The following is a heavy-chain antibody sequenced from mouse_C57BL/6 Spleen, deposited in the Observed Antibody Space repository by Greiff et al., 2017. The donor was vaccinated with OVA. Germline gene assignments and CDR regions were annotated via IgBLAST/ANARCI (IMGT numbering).Heavy chain of an antibody. CDR1: GYTFTSYW. CDR3: ARRGLYDYVGAMDY. D-gene: IGHD2-4*01. CDR2: IYPGSGST. J-gene: IGHJ4*01. Sequence: QVQLKQPGAELVKPGASVKMSCKASGYTFTSYWITWVKQRPGQGLEWIGDIYPGSGSTNYTEKFKSKATLTVDTSSSTAYMQLSSLTSEDSAVYYCARRGLYDYVGAMDYWGQGTSVTVSS. V-gene: IGHV1-55*01.